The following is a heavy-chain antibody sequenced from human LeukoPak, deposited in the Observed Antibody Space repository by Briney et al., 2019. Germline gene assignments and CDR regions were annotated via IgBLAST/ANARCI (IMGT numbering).Heavy chain of an antibody. CDR3: AKEEQWLGEVDY. Sequence: PGGSLRLSCAASGFTFSSYAMSWVRQAPGKGLEWVSTISGSGAYTYYADSVKGRFTISRDNSKNTLYLQMNSLRAEDTAVYYCAKEEQWLGEVDYWGQGTLVTVSS. V-gene: IGHV3-23*01. J-gene: IGHJ4*02. CDR1: GFTFSSYA. D-gene: IGHD6-19*01. CDR2: ISGSGAYT.